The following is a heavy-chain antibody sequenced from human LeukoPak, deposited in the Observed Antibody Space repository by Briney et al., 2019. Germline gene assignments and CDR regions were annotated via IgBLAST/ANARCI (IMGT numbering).Heavy chain of an antibody. CDR3: AREPGYCTNGVCKSQPENWFDP. D-gene: IGHD2-8*01. Sequence: AASVKVSCKASGGTFSSYAISWVRQAPGQGLEWMGGIIPIFGTANYAQKFQGRVTITADESTSTAYMELSSLRSEDTAVYYCAREPGYCTNGVCKSQPENWFDPWGQGTLVTVSS. CDR1: GGTFSSYA. V-gene: IGHV1-69*13. J-gene: IGHJ5*02. CDR2: IIPIFGTA.